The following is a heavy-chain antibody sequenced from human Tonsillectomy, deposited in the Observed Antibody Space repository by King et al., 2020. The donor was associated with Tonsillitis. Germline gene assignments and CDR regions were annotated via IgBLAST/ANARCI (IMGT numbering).Heavy chain of an antibody. CDR1: GLPFSHAW. J-gene: IGHJ6*02. D-gene: IGHD3-22*01. Sequence: VQLVESGGGFVKPGGSLRLSCAASGLPFSHAWMTWVRQAPGKGLEWVGLIKSKADGGSIDYAAPVKGRCTISRDDSEDMLYLQMNNLTTEDTAVYYCSTAMIVTGMDVWGQGTSVAVSS. CDR2: IKSKADGGSI. V-gene: IGHV3-15*01. CDR3: STAMIVTGMDV.